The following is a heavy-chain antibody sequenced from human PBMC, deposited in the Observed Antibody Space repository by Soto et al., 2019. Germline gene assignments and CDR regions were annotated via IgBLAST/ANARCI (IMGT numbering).Heavy chain of an antibody. D-gene: IGHD3-9*01. CDR2: IYWDDDK. J-gene: IGHJ4*02. CDR1: GFSLSTSEVG. CDR3: AHRFDWYYFNY. V-gene: IGHV2-5*02. Sequence: QITLKESGPTLVKPTQTLTLTCTFSGFSLSTSEVGVGWIRQPPGKALEWLALIYWDDDKRYSPSLKSRLTITQDTSNNRVVLTMTNMDPVDTATYYCAHRFDWYYFNYWGQGTLVTVSS.